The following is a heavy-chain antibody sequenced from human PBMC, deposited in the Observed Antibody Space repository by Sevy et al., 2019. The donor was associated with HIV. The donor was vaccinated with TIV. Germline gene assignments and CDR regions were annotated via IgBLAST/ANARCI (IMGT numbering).Heavy chain of an antibody. J-gene: IGHJ4*02. CDR2: IKSKAQGGAT. Sequence: GGSLRLSCTASGFTFSDSAMHWVRQAPGKGLEWVGFIKSKAQGGATAHAASVKDRFTISRDDPKSIAYLEMNNLKIEDSAVYYCTRWSGGYDIFDYWGQGTLVTVSS. D-gene: IGHD3-3*01. CDR3: TRWSGGYDIFDY. V-gene: IGHV3-49*04. CDR1: GFTFSDSA.